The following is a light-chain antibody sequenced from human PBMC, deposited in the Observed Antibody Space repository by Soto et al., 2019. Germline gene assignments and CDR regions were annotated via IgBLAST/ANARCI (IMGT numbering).Light chain of an antibody. CDR3: QQYNNWLLIT. J-gene: IGKJ5*01. CDR2: GAS. Sequence: EIVMTQSPATLSVSPVERATLSCRASQSVSSNLAWYQQKPGQAPRLLIYGASTRATGIPARFSGSGSGTEFTLTISSLQSEDFEVYYCQQYNNWLLITFGQGTRLEIK. CDR1: QSVSSN. V-gene: IGKV3-15*01.